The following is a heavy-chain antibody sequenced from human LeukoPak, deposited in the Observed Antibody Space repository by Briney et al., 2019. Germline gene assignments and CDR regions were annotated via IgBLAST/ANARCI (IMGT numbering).Heavy chain of an antibody. CDR1: GFTFDDYA. CDR2: ISGDGGST. D-gene: IGHD5-24*01. CDR3: AKDIRRWLQRWAVGAFDI. Sequence: GGSLRLSCAASGFTFDDYAMHWVRQAPGKGLEWVSLISGDGGSTYYADSVKGRFTISRDNSKNSLYLQMNSLRTEDTALYYCAKDIRRWLQRWAVGAFDIWGQGTTVTVSS. J-gene: IGHJ3*02. V-gene: IGHV3-43*02.